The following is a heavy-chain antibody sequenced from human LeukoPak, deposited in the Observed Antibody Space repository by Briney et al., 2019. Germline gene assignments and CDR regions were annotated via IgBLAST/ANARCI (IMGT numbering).Heavy chain of an antibody. CDR2: ISSNGGST. J-gene: IGHJ3*02. CDR1: GFTFSSYA. CDR3: ARAKGPIVVVPAVGAFDI. Sequence: GGSLRLSCAASGFTFSSYAMHWVRQAPGKGLEYVSAISSNGGSTYYANSVKGRFTIPRDNSKNTLYLQMGSLRAEDMAVYYCARAKGPIVVVPAVGAFDIWGQGTMVTVSS. D-gene: IGHD2-2*01. V-gene: IGHV3-64*01.